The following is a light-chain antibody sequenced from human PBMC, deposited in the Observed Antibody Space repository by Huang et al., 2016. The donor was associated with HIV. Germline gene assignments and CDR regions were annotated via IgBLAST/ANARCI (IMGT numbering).Light chain of an antibody. CDR1: QNINTY. J-gene: IGKJ5*01. CDR2: SAS. Sequence: DILLTQSPSSLSASVGDRVTITCRASQNINTYLNWYQQKPGKAPNLLIHSASTLQTGFPSRFSGSGSGTDFTLTVNSLQPEDSATYYCQQGYSALITFDQGTRL. CDR3: QQGYSALIT. V-gene: IGKV1-39*01.